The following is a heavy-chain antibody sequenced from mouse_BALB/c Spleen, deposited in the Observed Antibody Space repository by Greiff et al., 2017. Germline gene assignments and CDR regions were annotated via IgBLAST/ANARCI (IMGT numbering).Heavy chain of an antibody. J-gene: IGHJ2*01. V-gene: IGHV14-3*02. CDR3: ARCYYGSSFYYFDY. CDR1: GFNIKDTY. Sequence: VQLQQSGAELVKPGASVKLSCTASGFNIKDTYMHWVKQRPEQGLEWIGRIDPANGNTKYDPKFQGKATITADTSSNTAYLQLSSLTSEDTAVYYCARCYYGSSFYYFDYWGQGTTLTVSS. CDR2: IDPANGNT. D-gene: IGHD1-1*01.